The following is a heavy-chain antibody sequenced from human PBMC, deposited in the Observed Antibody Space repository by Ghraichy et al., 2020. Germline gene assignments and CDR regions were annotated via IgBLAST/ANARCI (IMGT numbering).Heavy chain of an antibody. CDR1: GYTFTGYY. CDR3: ARGPAILGAAAYNWFDP. CDR2: INPNSGGT. J-gene: IGHJ5*02. V-gene: IGHV1-2*06. Sequence: ASVKVSCKASGYTFTGYYMHWVRQAPGQGLEWMGRINPNSGGTNYAQKFQGRVTMTRDTSISTAYMELSRLRSDDTAVYYCARGPAILGAAAYNWFDPWGQGTLVTVSS. D-gene: IGHD6-13*01.